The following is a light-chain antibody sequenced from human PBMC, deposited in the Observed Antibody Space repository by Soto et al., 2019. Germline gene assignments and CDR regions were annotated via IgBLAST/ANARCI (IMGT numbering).Light chain of an antibody. CDR3: GTWDSSLSAGQV. J-gene: IGLJ3*02. Sequence: QSVLTQPPSVSAAPGQKVTISCSGSSSNIGNNYVSWYQQLPGTAPKLLIDENNKRTSGIPDRFSGSKSGTTATLGITGRQTGDEADYYCGTWDSSLSAGQVFGGGTKLTVL. CDR2: ENN. CDR1: SSNIGNNY. V-gene: IGLV1-51*02.